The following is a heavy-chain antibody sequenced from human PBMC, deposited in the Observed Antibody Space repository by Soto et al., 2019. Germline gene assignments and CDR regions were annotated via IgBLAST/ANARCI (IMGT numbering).Heavy chain of an antibody. CDR1: GYIFNYYG. Sequence: QVQLLQSGAEVQQPGASVKVSCKASGYIFNYYGISWVRQAPGQGLEWMGWINVYNGDIKFAEKFQDRVTMTTDTSTTTAYMELRSLRSDDTAVYYCARVDVAVVPAAMYYFDSWGQGTLVTVSS. CDR3: ARVDVAVVPAAMYYFDS. J-gene: IGHJ4*02. CDR2: INVYNGDI. D-gene: IGHD2-2*03. V-gene: IGHV1-18*04.